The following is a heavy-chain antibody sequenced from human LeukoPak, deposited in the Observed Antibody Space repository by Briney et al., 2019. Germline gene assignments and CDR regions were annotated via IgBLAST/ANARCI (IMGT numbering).Heavy chain of an antibody. D-gene: IGHD6-6*01. J-gene: IGHJ6*03. CDR3: ARDGIAARPHYYYYYMDV. CDR1: GGSISSYY. Sequence: SETLSLTCTVSGGSISSYYWSWIRQPPGKGLEWIGYIYYSGSTNYNPSLKSRVTISVDTSKNQFSLKLSCVTAADTAVYYCARDGIAARPHYYYYYMDVWGKGTTVTVSS. CDR2: IYYSGST. V-gene: IGHV4-59*01.